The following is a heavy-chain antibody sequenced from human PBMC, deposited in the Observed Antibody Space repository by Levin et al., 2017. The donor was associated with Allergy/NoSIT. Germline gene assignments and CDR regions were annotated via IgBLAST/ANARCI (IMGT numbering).Heavy chain of an antibody. CDR1: GGSISSGGYS. J-gene: IGHJ4*02. V-gene: IGHV4-30-2*01. D-gene: IGHD5-18*01. CDR3: ARVAGYSYGYYFDY. Sequence: ASETLSLTCAVSGGSISSGGYSWSWIRQPPGKGLEWIGNIYLSGSTYYNPSLKSRVTISVDRSENQFSLNLSSVTAADTAVYYCARVAGYSYGYYFDYWGQGTLVTVSS. CDR2: IYLSGST.